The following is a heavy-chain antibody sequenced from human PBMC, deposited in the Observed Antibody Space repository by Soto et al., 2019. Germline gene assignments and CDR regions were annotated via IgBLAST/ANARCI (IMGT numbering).Heavy chain of an antibody. Sequence: ASVKVSCKASGGTFSSYAISWVRQAPGQGLEWMGGIIPIFGTANYAQKFQGRVTITADESTSTAYMELSSLRSEDTAVYYCARIAVADHYYYYGMDVWGQGTTVTVSS. D-gene: IGHD6-19*01. CDR1: GGTFSSYA. CDR2: IIPIFGTA. V-gene: IGHV1-69*13. CDR3: ARIAVADHYYYYGMDV. J-gene: IGHJ6*02.